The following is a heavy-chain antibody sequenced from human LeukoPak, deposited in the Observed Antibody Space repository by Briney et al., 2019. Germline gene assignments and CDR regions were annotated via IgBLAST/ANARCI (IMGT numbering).Heavy chain of an antibody. Sequence: GGSLRLSCAASGFSFSSYEMNWVRQAPGKGLEWVSYISTSGSTIYYADSVKGRFTISRDNAKNSLYLQMKSLRAEDTAVYYCARGGTFGVDISDYWGQGTLVTVSS. V-gene: IGHV3-48*03. D-gene: IGHD3-3*01. CDR2: ISTSGSTI. J-gene: IGHJ4*02. CDR1: GFSFSSYE. CDR3: ARGGTFGVDISDY.